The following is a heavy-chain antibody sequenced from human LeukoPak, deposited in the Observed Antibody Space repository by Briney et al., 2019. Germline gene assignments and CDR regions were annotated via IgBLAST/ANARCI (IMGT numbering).Heavy chain of an antibody. CDR2: ISAHNGNT. CDR1: GYTFTNYG. V-gene: IGHV1-18*01. CDR3: ARDGYFDY. J-gene: IGHJ4*02. Sequence: ASVKVSCKASGYTFTNYGMAWVGQAPGKGLEWRGWISAHNGNTNYARKFQGRDTIKTERPTRTAYMELRGLRSDDTALYYCARDGYFDYWGQGTLVTVSS.